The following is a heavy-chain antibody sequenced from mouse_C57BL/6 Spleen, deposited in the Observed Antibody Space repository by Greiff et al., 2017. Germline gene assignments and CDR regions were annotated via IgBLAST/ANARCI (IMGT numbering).Heavy chain of an antibody. CDR3: VREVGRKRYFDV. CDR2: IRSKSSNYAT. D-gene: IGHD4-1*01. Sequence: DVMLVESGGGLVQPKGSLKLSCAASGFTFNTYAMHWVRQAPGKGLEWVARIRSKSSNYATYYADSVKDRFTISRDDSQSMLYLQMNNLKTEDTAMYYCVREVGRKRYFDVWGTGTTVTVSS. CDR1: GFTFNTYA. V-gene: IGHV10-3*01. J-gene: IGHJ1*03.